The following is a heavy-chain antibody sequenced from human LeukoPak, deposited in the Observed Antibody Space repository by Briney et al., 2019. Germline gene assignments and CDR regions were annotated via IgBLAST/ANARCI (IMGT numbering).Heavy chain of an antibody. D-gene: IGHD1-7*01. Sequence: ASVKVSCKASGYTFTSHGFSWVRQAPGQGLEWMGWISPYNTNTNYAQKLQGRVTMTTDTSTSTAYMELRSLRSDDTAVYYCARATNWNYAFDIWGQGTKVTVSS. CDR1: GYTFTSHG. CDR3: ARATNWNYAFDI. V-gene: IGHV1-18*01. CDR2: ISPYNTNT. J-gene: IGHJ3*02.